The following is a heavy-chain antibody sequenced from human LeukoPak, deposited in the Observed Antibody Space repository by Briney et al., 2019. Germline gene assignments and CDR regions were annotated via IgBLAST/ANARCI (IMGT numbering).Heavy chain of an antibody. J-gene: IGHJ4*02. Sequence: KPSVTLSLNCAVSGGSLSITGWCSWVRQAPGKGLEWIGEIQYDGRTHYNPSLESRVSMSIDESKNRLSLTLTSVTAADTAVYYCATHMTPSGTRGFDSWGQGTLVTVSS. CDR3: ATHMTPSGTRGFDS. D-gene: IGHD1-26*01. V-gene: IGHV4-4*02. CDR2: IQYDGRT. CDR1: GGSLSITGW.